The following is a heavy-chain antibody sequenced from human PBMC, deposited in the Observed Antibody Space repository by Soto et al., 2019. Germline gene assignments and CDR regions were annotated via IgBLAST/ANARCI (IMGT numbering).Heavy chain of an antibody. V-gene: IGHV3-53*04. CDR1: GFSVSSNY. D-gene: IGHD2-15*01. CDR3: ARDVCSGGSCYPDY. CDR2: IYSGGST. Sequence: GGSLRLSCAASGFSVSSNYMTWVRQAPGMGLEWASVIYSGGSTNYADSVKGRFTISRQNSKNTVYLQMNSLTAEDTAMYYCARDVCSGGSCYPDYWGQGTLVTVSS. J-gene: IGHJ4*02.